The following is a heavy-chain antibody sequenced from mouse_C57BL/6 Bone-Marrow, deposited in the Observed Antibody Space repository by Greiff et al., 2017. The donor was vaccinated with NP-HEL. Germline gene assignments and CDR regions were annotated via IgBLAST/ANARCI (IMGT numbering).Heavy chain of an antibody. J-gene: IGHJ4*01. V-gene: IGHV1-5*01. Sequence: VQLQQSGTVLARPGASVKMSCKTSGYTFTSYWMHWVKQRPGQGLEWIGAIYPGNSDTSYNQKFKGKAKLTAVTSASTAYMELSSLTNEDSAVYYCTREEYYDYDGGYAMDYWGQGTSVTVSS. D-gene: IGHD2-4*01. CDR2: IYPGNSDT. CDR1: GYTFTSYW. CDR3: TREEYYDYDGGYAMDY.